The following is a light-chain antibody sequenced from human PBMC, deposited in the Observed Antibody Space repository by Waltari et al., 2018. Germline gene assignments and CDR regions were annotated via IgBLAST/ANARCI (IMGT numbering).Light chain of an antibody. V-gene: IGLV3-21*02. CDR1: NIASTR. CDR2: DDS. CDR3: QVWDSSSDHQWL. J-gene: IGLJ3*02. Sequence: SYVLTQPPSVSLPPGQPARITCGGNNIASTRAHWYQQKPGQAPVLVVYDDSDRPAGIPERFSGSNSGNTATLTISRVEAGDEADYYCQVWDSSSDHQWLFGRGTKLSVL.